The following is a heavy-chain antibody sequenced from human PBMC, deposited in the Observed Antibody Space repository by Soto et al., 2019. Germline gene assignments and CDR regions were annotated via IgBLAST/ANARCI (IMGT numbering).Heavy chain of an antibody. J-gene: IGHJ3*02. V-gene: IGHV1-18*01. CDR2: ISAYNGNT. Sequence: GGSVKVSCKASGYTFTSYGISWVRQAPGQGLEWMGWISAYNGNTNYAQKLQGRVTMTTDTSTSTAYMELRSLRSDDTAVYYCAREIVATIGTDAFDIWGQGTMVTVSS. D-gene: IGHD5-12*01. CDR3: AREIVATIGTDAFDI. CDR1: GYTFTSYG.